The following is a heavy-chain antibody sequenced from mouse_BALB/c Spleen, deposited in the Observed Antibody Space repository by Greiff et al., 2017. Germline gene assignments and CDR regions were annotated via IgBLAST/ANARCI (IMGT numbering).Heavy chain of an antibody. V-gene: IGHV5-17*02. CDR1: GFTFSSFG. D-gene: IGHD3-1*01. CDR3: ARSDRDWYFDV. J-gene: IGHJ1*01. Sequence: EVQVVESGGGLVQPGGSRKLSCAASGFTFSSFGMHWVRQAPEKGLEWVAYISSGSSTIYYADTVKGRFTISRDNPKNTLFLQMTSLRSEDTAMYYCARSDRDWYFDVWGAGTTVTVSS. CDR2: ISSGSSTI.